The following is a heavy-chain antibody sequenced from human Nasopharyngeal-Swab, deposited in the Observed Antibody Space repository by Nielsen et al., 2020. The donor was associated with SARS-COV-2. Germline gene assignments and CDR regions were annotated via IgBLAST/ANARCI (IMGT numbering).Heavy chain of an antibody. CDR2: ISGSGGST. CDR3: ARDSSWAFDS. Sequence: GESLKISCAASGFTFSSYAMSWVRQAPGKGLEWVSAISGSGGSTYYADSVKGRFSISRDSSTNTLYLQMNNVRAEDTAVYYCARDSSWAFDSWGQGTLVTVSS. D-gene: IGHD7-27*01. V-gene: IGHV3-23*01. J-gene: IGHJ4*02. CDR1: GFTFSSYA.